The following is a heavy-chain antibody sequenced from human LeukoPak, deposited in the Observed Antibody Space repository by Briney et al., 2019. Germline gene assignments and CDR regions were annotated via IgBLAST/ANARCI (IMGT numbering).Heavy chain of an antibody. CDR3: ARPTGPTDY. J-gene: IGHJ4*02. Sequence: GGSLRLSCAASGFTFSSYGTSWVRQAPGKGLEWVSAISSRGGDTYYADSVKGRFTISRDNSKNTLYLQMNSLRAEGTAVYYCARPTGPTDYWGQGTLVTVSS. CDR1: GFTFSSYG. V-gene: IGHV3-23*01. D-gene: IGHD4-11*01. CDR2: ISSRGGDT.